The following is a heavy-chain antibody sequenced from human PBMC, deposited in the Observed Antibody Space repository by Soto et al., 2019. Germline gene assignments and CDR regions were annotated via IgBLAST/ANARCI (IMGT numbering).Heavy chain of an antibody. CDR2: IIPKLGSA. CDR3: ARGGDVYNFGAVY. V-gene: IGHV1-69*01. J-gene: IGHJ4*02. D-gene: IGHD2-21*01. Sequence: QVQLVQSGAEVKEPGSSVKVSCKASGGGNLRDYRTTWVRGAPGQGLEWIGGIIPKLGSANYAQNFRGRVPVTADESTNTVYMELRSLRSDDTAVYYWARGGDVYNFGAVYWRKGTPVTVAS. CDR1: GGGNLRDYR.